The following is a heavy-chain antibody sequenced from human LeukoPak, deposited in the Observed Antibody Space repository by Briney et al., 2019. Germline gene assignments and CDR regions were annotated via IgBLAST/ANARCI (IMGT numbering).Heavy chain of an antibody. V-gene: IGHV3-66*01. Sequence: GGSLRLSCAASGFTVSSNYMTWVRQAPGKGLEWVSVIYSGGSTYYADCVKGRFTISRDNSKNTLYLQMNSLRAEDTAVYYCARDLDYSKGFDYWGQGTLVTVSS. J-gene: IGHJ4*02. CDR1: GFTVSSNY. CDR3: ARDLDYSKGFDY. CDR2: IYSGGST. D-gene: IGHD4-11*01.